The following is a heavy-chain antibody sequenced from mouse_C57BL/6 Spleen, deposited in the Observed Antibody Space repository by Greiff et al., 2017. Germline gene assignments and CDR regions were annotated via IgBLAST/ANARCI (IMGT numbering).Heavy chain of an antibody. CDR3: ARMGYDGYYHAMDY. V-gene: IGHV1-50*01. D-gene: IGHD2-3*01. J-gene: IGHJ4*01. CDR1: GYTFTSYW. CDR2: IDPSDSYT. Sequence: QVQLKQPGAELVKPGASVKLSCKASGYTFTSYWMQWVKQRPGQGLEWIGEIDPSDSYTNYNQKFKGKATLTVDTSSSTAYMQLSSLTSEDSAVYYCARMGYDGYYHAMDYWGQGTSVTVSS.